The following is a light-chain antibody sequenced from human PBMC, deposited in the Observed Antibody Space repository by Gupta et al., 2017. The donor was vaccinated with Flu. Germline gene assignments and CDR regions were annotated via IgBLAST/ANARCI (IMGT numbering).Light chain of an antibody. Sequence: PATLSVSPGERATLSCRASQSVSSSLAWYQQKPGQAPRLLISDASTRAAGFPARFSGSGSGTEFTLTISSLQSEDFAVYYCQQDNNWPLTFGGGTKVESK. CDR3: QQDNNWPLT. V-gene: IGKV3-15*01. J-gene: IGKJ4*01. CDR1: QSVSSS. CDR2: DAS.